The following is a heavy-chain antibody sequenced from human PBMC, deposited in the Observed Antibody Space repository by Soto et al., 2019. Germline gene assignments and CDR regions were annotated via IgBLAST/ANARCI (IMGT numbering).Heavy chain of an antibody. CDR1: GFTFNIYW. CDR2: IKQDGSDK. CDR3: ARGGRPDI. Sequence: EVQLVESGGGLVQPGGSLRLSCAASGFTFNIYWMSWVRQAPGKGLEWVANIKQDGSDKYCVDSVKGRFTISRDNAKNSLHLQMNSLRVDDTAVYYCARGGRPDIWGQGTMVTVSS. V-gene: IGHV3-7*01. J-gene: IGHJ3*02. D-gene: IGHD3-10*01.